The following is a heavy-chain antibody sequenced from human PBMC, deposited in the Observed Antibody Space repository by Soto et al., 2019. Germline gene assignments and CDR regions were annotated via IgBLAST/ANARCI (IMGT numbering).Heavy chain of an antibody. D-gene: IGHD2-15*01. CDR1: GYTFTGYY. CDR2: INPNSGGT. J-gene: IGHJ4*02. CDR3: ARDKDYCSGGSCYRFFDY. Sequence: GASVKVSCKASGYTFTGYYMHWVRQAPGQGLEWMGWINPNSGGTNYAQKFQGWVTMTRDTSISTAYMELSRLRSDDTAVYYCARDKDYCSGGSCYRFFDYWGQGTLVTVSS. V-gene: IGHV1-2*04.